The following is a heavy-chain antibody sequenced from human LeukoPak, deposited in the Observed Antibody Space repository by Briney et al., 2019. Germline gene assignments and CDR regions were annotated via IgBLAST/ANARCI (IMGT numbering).Heavy chain of an antibody. D-gene: IGHD6-19*01. CDR3: ARVRAYSSGWYTGEYYFDY. J-gene: IGHJ4*02. CDR1: GGSISSYY. V-gene: IGHV4-59*01. Sequence: PSETLSLTCTVSGGSISSYYWSWIRQPPGKGLEWIGYIYYSGSTNYNPSLKSRVTISVDTSKNQFSLKLSSVTAADTAVYYCARVRAYSSGWYTGEYYFDYWAREPWSPSPQ. CDR2: IYYSGST.